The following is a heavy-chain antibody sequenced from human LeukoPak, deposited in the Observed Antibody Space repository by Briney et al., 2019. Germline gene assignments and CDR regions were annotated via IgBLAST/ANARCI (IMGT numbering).Heavy chain of an antibody. Sequence: ASVKVSCKASGYTFSSNGISWVRQAPGQGLEWMGWISAYNGNTNYAQKLQGRVTMTTDTSTSTAYMELRSLRSDDTAVYYCARQGYGGHSRGAADYWGQGTLVTVSS. CDR1: GYTFSSNG. V-gene: IGHV1-18*01. CDR3: ARQGYGGHSRGAADY. CDR2: ISAYNGNT. D-gene: IGHD4-23*01. J-gene: IGHJ4*02.